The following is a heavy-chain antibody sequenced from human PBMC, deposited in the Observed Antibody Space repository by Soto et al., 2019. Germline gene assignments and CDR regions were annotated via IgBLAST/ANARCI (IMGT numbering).Heavy chain of an antibody. CDR3: ARGGVVGYCSGCRCSDFDY. CDR2: IWQDGSNE. CDR1: EFALRNFG. J-gene: IGHJ4*02. D-gene: IGHD2-15*01. Sequence: QVQLVESGGGVVQPGRSLRLSCAASEFALRNFGMHWVRQAPGKGLEWVAVIWQDGSNEFYAESVKGRFTISRDNSKNTLYLQMDSLRAEDTAVYYCARGGVVGYCSGCRCSDFDYSGQGTLVTVSS. V-gene: IGHV3-33*01.